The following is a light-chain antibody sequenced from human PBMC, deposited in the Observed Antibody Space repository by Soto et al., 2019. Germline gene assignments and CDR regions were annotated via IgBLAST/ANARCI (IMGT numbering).Light chain of an antibody. J-gene: IGKJ1*01. V-gene: IGKV3-15*01. CDR2: GSA. Sequence: EIVLTPSPATLSLSPGERATLSCRASQSVFSSLAWYQQRPGQAPRLLIYGSATRATGIPDRFSGSGSGTEFTLTISSLQSEDSAVYYCQQYHSWPAFGQGTKVDIK. CDR1: QSVFSS. CDR3: QQYHSWPA.